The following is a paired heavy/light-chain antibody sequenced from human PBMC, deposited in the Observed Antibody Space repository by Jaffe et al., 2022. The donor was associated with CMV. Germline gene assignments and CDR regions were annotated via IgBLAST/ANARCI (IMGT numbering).Light chain of an antibody. J-gene: IGKJ1*01. CDR2: YAY. CDR1: QSIGYS. V-gene: IGKV6-21*02. Sequence: EIVLTQSPDFHSVTPKEKVTITCRASQSIGYSLHWFQQKPGQSPNLLIKYAYQSISGVPSRFSGSGSGTEFTLTIDSLEAEDAATYFCHQSTNLPWTFGQGTKVEIK. CDR3: HQSTNLPWT.
Heavy chain of an antibody. D-gene: IGHD6-13*01. Sequence: QVQLVQSGAEVKKPGASVKVSCKASGYTFTGHNIHWVRQAPGQGLEWMGWINPHSDVTYYAQKFQGRVTMTRDTSISSAYIELSNLRPDDTAVYYCSREGTVTTAGTLNYWGQGTLVTVSS. CDR2: INPHSDVT. V-gene: IGHV1-2*02. CDR3: SREGTVTTAGTLNY. CDR1: GYTFTGHN. J-gene: IGHJ4*02.